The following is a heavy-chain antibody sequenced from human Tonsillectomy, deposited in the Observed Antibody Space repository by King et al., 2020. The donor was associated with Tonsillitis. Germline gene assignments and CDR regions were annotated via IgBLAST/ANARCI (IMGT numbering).Heavy chain of an antibody. CDR3: AREIDYGDPMPGY. CDR1: GGSISSYY. CDR2: IYYSGST. V-gene: IGHV4-59*01. Sequence: VQLQESGPGLVKPSETLSLTCTVSGGSISSYYWSWIRQPPGKGLEWIGYIYYSGSTNYNPSLKSRATISVDTSKNQFSLKLSSVTAADTAVYYCAREIDYGDPMPGYWGQGTLVTVSS. D-gene: IGHD4-17*01. J-gene: IGHJ4*02.